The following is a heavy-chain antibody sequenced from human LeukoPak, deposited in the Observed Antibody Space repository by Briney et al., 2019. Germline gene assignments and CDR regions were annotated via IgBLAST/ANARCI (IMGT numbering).Heavy chain of an antibody. D-gene: IGHD3-16*01. CDR2: INHSGST. V-gene: IGHV4-34*01. J-gene: IGHJ6*03. Sequence: SETLSLTCAVYGGSFSGYYWSWIRQPPGKGLEWIGEINHSGSTNYNPSLKSRVTISVDTSKNQFSLKLSSVTAADTAVYYCARGVVGVHYYYYYMDVWGKGTTVTVSS. CDR1: GGSFSGYY. CDR3: ARGVVGVHYYYYYMDV.